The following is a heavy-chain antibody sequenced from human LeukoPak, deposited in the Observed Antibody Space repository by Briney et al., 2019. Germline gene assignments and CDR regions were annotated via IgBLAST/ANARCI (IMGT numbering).Heavy chain of an antibody. V-gene: IGHV5-51*01. D-gene: IGHD3-10*01. CDR2: IYPGDSDT. Sequence: KPGESLKISCKGSGYSFTSYWIGWVRQMPGKGLEWMGIIYPGDSDTRYSPSFQGQDTISADKSISTAYLQWSSLKASDTAMYYCARGSSGSYSRWWYFDLWGRGTLVTVSS. CDR3: ARGSSGSYSRWWYFDL. CDR1: GYSFTSYW. J-gene: IGHJ2*01.